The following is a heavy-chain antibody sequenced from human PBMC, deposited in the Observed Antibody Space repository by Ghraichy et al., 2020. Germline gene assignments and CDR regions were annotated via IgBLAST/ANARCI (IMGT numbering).Heavy chain of an antibody. V-gene: IGHV4-61*01. CDR1: GGSVSSGSYY. J-gene: IGHJ4*02. D-gene: IGHD1-26*01. CDR2: FYDSGST. CDR3: ARGRIVGVTGYYFDN. Sequence: SETLSLTCIVSGGSVSSGSYYWSWLRQPPGKGLEWIGYFYDSGSTDNTPSLQSRVTIAADTSKNPFSLKLSSVTAADTAVYYCARGRIVGVTGYYFDNGGQGTLVTVS.